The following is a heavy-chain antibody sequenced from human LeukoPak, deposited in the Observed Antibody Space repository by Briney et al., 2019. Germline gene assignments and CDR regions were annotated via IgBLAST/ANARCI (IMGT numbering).Heavy chain of an antibody. CDR1: GGSIGSRNW. D-gene: IGHD6-19*01. CDR2: IYHSGST. J-gene: IGHJ5*02. Sequence: SETLSLTCAVSGGSIGSRNWWSWVRQPPGKGLEWIGEIYHSGSTNYNSSLKSRVTISADKSKNQFSLKLSSVTAADTAMYYCARGGTTVAGTFWFDPWGQGTLVTVSS. CDR3: ARGGTTVAGTFWFDP. V-gene: IGHV4-4*02.